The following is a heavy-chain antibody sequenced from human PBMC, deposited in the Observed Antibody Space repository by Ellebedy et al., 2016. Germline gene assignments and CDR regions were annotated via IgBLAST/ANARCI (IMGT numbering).Heavy chain of an antibody. CDR1: GFTFSSYA. Sequence: GESLKISXAASGFTFSSYAMSWVRQAPGKGLEWVSATSGSGGSTYYADSMKGRFTISRDNSKNTLYLQMNSLRAEDTAVYYCAKVPFRGTSSSWYYFDYWGQGTLVTVSS. D-gene: IGHD6-13*01. V-gene: IGHV3-23*01. CDR2: TSGSGGST. J-gene: IGHJ4*02. CDR3: AKVPFRGTSSSWYYFDY.